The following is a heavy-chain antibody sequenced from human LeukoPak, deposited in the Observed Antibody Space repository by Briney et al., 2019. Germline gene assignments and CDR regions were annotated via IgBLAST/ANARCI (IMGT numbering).Heavy chain of an antibody. CDR2: IYYSGST. Sequence: SETLSLTCTVSGGSISSYYWSWIRQPPGKGLEWIEYIYYSGSTRYNPSLKSRVTISVDTSKNQFSLKLSSVTVADTAVYYCARWYYDGSGYRYLDHWGQGSLVTVSS. CDR1: GGSISSYY. CDR3: ARWYYDGSGYRYLDH. V-gene: IGHV4-59*01. D-gene: IGHD3-22*01. J-gene: IGHJ4*02.